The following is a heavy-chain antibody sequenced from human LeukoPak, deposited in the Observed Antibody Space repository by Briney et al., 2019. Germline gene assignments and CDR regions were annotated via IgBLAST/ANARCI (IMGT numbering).Heavy chain of an antibody. CDR3: AKVTGTTNY. CDR2: ISGRDEST. D-gene: IGHD1-1*01. CDR1: GLTFSNHA. J-gene: IGHJ4*02. V-gene: IGHV3-23*01. Sequence: GGSLRLSCAVSGLTFSNHALSWVRQAPGKGLEWVSAISGRDESTYYADSVKGRFTISRDNSKSTLYPQMSSLRAEDTAVYHCAKVTGTTNYWGQGTLVTVSS.